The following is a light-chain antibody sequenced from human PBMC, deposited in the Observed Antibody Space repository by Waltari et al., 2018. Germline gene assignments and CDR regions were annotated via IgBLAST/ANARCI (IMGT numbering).Light chain of an antibody. CDR1: SSDVGGYNY. CDR3: CSYAGSYPVV. V-gene: IGLV2-11*01. Sequence: QSALTQPRSVSGSPGQSVTISCTGTSSDVGGYNYVSWYQQHPGKAPKLMIYDFRNGPSGVPDRFSGSKAGNTASLTIAGLQAEDEADYYCCSYAGSYPVVCGGGTKLTVL. J-gene: IGLJ2*01. CDR2: DFR.